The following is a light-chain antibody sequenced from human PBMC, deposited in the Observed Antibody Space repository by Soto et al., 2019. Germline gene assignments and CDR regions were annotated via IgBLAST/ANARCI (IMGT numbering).Light chain of an antibody. CDR3: CSYAGTYWV. CDR2: EVS. J-gene: IGLJ3*02. Sequence: QSALTQPASVSGSPGQSITISCTGTSSDVGGYNYVSWYQQHPGKAPKLMIYEVSNRPSGVSNRFSGSKSGNTASLTISGLQADDEGDYYCCSYAGTYWVFGGGTKLTVL. V-gene: IGLV2-14*01. CDR1: SSDVGGYNY.